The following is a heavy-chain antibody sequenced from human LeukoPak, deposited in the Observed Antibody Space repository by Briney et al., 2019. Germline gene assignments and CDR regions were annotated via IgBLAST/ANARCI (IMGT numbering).Heavy chain of an antibody. J-gene: IGHJ3*02. CDR2: IYYSGST. CDR3: ARDRAVVRGYDAFDI. V-gene: IGHV4-39*07. CDR1: GGSISSSSYY. D-gene: IGHD3-10*01. Sequence: SETLSLTCTVSGGSISSSSYYWGWIRQPPGRGLEWIGSIYYSGSTYYNPSLKSRVTISVDTSKNQFSLKLSSVTAADTAVYYCARDRAVVRGYDAFDIWGQGTMVTVSS.